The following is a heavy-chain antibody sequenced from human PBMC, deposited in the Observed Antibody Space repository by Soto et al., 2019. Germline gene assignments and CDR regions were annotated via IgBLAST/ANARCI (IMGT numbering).Heavy chain of an antibody. CDR2: INHSGST. J-gene: IGHJ5*02. D-gene: IGHD3-10*01. V-gene: IGHV4-34*01. Sequence: PSETLSLTCAVYGGSFSGYYWNWFRQPPGKGLEWIGEINHSGSTNYNPSLKSRVTISVDTSKNQFSLKLSSVTAADTAVYYCARVQWFGESLPVYWFDPWGQGTLVTLSS. CDR3: ARVQWFGESLPVYWFDP. CDR1: GGSFSGYY.